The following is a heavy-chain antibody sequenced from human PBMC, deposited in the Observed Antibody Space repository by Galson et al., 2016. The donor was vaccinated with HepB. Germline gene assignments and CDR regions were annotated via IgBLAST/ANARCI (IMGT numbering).Heavy chain of an antibody. CDR2: ISGGSSYK. CDR3: ARTPGYSGTWYDAFDI. J-gene: IGHJ3*02. Sequence: SLRLSCAASGFTFTRYTMNWVRQSPGKGLEWVSSISGGSSYKYYADSVKGRFTISRDNSKNSLYLQMNSLRAEDTANYFCARTPGYSGTWYDAFDIWGPGTIVTVSS. D-gene: IGHD6-13*01. CDR1: GFTFTRYT. V-gene: IGHV3-21*01.